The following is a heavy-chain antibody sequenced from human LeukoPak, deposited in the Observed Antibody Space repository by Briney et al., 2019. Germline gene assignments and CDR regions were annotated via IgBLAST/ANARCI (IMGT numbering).Heavy chain of an antibody. CDR2: INWNGGST. CDR1: GFTFDDYG. Sequence: PGGSLKLSCAASGFTFDDYGMSWVRQAPGKGLEWVSGINWNGGSTVYADSVKGRFTISRDNAKTSLYLQMYSLRAEDTALYYCAGRGYCSGGSCYSAAFDIWGQGTMVTVSS. J-gene: IGHJ3*02. V-gene: IGHV3-20*04. CDR3: AGRGYCSGGSCYSAAFDI. D-gene: IGHD2-15*01.